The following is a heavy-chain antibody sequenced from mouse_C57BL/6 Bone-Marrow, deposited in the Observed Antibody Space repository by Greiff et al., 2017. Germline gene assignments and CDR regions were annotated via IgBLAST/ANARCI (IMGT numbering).Heavy chain of an antibody. CDR2: IIPNNGGT. J-gene: IGHJ2*01. Sequence: VQLQQSGPELVKPGASVKIPCKASGYTFTDYNMDWVKQSHGKSLEWIGDIIPNNGGTIYNQKFKGKATLTVDKSSSTAYMELRSLTSEDTAVYYCAREGGSKYFDYWGQGTTLTVSS. D-gene: IGHD1-1*01. CDR3: AREGGSKYFDY. V-gene: IGHV1-18*01. CDR1: GYTFTDYN.